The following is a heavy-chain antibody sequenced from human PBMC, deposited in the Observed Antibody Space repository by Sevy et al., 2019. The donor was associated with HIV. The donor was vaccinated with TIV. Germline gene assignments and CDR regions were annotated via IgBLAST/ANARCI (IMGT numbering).Heavy chain of an antibody. Sequence: SETLSLTCTVSGGSISSSSYYWGWIRQPPGKGLEWIGSIYYSGSTYYNPSLKSRVTISVDTSKNQFSLKLSSVTAAVTAGYYCARLRSIAARPDPRYYFDYWGQGTLVTVSS. CDR3: ARLRSIAARPDPRYYFDY. J-gene: IGHJ4*02. CDR1: GGSISSSSYY. D-gene: IGHD6-6*01. V-gene: IGHV4-39*01. CDR2: IYYSGST.